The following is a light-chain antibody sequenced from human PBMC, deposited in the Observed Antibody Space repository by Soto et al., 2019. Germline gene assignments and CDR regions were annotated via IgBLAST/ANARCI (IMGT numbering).Light chain of an antibody. V-gene: IGKV1-39*01. Sequence: DIPMTQSPSSLSASVGDRVTITCRASQSISSYLNWYQQKPGKAPKLLIYAASSLKRGVPSRLSGSGSGTDFTLTISSLQPEDFATYYCQQSYSTPPYFGQGTKLEIK. CDR2: AAS. J-gene: IGKJ2*01. CDR3: QQSYSTPPY. CDR1: QSISSY.